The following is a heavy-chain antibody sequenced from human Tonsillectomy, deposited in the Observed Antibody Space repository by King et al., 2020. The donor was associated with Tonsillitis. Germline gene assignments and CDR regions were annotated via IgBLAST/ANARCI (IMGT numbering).Heavy chain of an antibody. J-gene: IGHJ6*02. Sequence: VQLVESGGGLVQPGGSLRLSCAASGFTFSSYAMSWVRQAPGKGLEWVSAISGSGGSTYYADSVKGRFTISRDNSKNTLYLQMKSLRAEDTAVYYCAKAKGGYYYDSSGYSPFYYYGMDVWGQGTTVTVSS. CDR3: AKAKGGYYYDSSGYSPFYYYGMDV. CDR1: GFTFSSYA. D-gene: IGHD3-22*01. CDR2: ISGSGGST. V-gene: IGHV3-23*04.